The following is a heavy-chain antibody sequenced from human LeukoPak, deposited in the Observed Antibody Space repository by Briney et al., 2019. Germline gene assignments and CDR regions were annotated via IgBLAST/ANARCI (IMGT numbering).Heavy chain of an antibody. V-gene: IGHV3-7*05. CDR3: ARDVYSLEDY. D-gene: IGHD5-18*01. J-gene: IGHJ4*02. CDR1: GFTFSSYW. CDR2: IKQDGSEK. Sequence: GGSLRLSCAASGFTFSSYWMSWVRQAPGKGLEWVANIKQDGSEKYYVGSAKGRFAISRDNAKNSLYLQMNSLTAEDTAVYYCARDVYSLEDYWGQGALVTVSS.